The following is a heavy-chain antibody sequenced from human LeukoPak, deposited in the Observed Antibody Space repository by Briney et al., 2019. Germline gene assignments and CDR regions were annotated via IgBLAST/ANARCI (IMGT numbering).Heavy chain of an antibody. CDR3: AREQRVILAGHPWDYYYYYMDV. D-gene: IGHD6-13*01. V-gene: IGHV3-53*01. CDR1: GFTVSSNY. Sequence: GGSLRLSCAASGFTVSSNYMSWVRQAPGKGLVWVSVIYSGGSTYYADSVKGRFTISRDNSKNTLYLQMNSLRAEDTAVYYCAREQRVILAGHPWDYYYYYMDVWGKGTTVTVSS. CDR2: IYSGGST. J-gene: IGHJ6*03.